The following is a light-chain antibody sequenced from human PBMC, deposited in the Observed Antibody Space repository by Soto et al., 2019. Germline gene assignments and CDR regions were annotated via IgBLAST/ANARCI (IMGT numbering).Light chain of an antibody. CDR3: SSYTTSSTVV. CDR2: DVS. V-gene: IGLV2-14*01. J-gene: IGLJ2*01. Sequence: QSVLTQPASVSGSPGQSITISCTGTNSDVGGYNFVSWYQQHPGKAPKLMIYDVSYRPSGVSNRFSGSKSGNTASLTISGLQAEDEADYYCSSYTTSSTVVFGGGTKLTVL. CDR1: NSDVGGYNF.